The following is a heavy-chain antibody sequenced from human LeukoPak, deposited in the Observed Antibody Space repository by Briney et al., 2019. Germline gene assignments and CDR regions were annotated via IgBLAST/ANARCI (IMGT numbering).Heavy chain of an antibody. J-gene: IGHJ4*02. D-gene: IGHD2-2*01. V-gene: IGHV3-23*01. Sequence: PGGSLRLSCAASGFTFSSYAMSWVRQAPGKGLEWVSAISGSGGSTYYADSVKGRFTISRDNSKNTLYLQMNSLRAEDTAVYYCAKDQPPPRYCSSTSCRNPVYWGQGTLVTVSS. CDR3: AKDQPPPRYCSSTSCRNPVY. CDR2: ISGSGGST. CDR1: GFTFSSYA.